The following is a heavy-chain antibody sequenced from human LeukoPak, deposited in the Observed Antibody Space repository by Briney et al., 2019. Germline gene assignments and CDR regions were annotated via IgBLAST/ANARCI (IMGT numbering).Heavy chain of an antibody. Sequence: PGESLKISCKGSGYSFAGYWIGWVRQMPGKGLEWMGIIYPSDSDTRYSPSFQGQVTISVDKSISTAYLQWSSLKASDTAMYYCARHTKYSSSSRVFEYWGQGTLVTVSS. CDR3: ARHTKYSSSSRVFEY. CDR2: IYPSDSDT. J-gene: IGHJ4*02. CDR1: GYSFAGYW. V-gene: IGHV5-51*01. D-gene: IGHD6-6*01.